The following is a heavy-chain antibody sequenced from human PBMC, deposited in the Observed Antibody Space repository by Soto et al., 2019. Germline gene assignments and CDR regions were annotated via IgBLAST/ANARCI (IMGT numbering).Heavy chain of an antibody. V-gene: IGHV3-21*01. J-gene: IGHJ4*02. CDR1: GFAFRSYN. CDR2: ISSGSSNI. CDR3: ASATVVAATFDF. Sequence: XASLRISCAASGFAFRSYNMNWVRQAPGKGLEWVASISSGSSNIYYADSVKGRFTISRDNAKNSLFLQMDSLRAEDSAVYYCASATVVAATFDFWGQGTLVTVSS. D-gene: IGHD2-15*01.